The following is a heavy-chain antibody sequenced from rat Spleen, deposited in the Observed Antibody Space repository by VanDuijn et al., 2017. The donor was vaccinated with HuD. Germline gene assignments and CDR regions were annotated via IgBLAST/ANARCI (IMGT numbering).Heavy chain of an antibody. CDR1: GFTLSDYY. D-gene: IGHD1-9*01. CDR2: ISYDGIST. CDR3: ARHGYNSYFDY. V-gene: IGHV5-29*01. J-gene: IGHJ2*01. Sequence: EVQLVESDGGLVQPGRSLKLSCAASGFTLSDYYMAWVRQAPTKGLDWVATISYDGISTYYRDSVKGRFTISRDNAKSSLYLQMDSLRSEDTATYYCARHGYNSYFDYWGQGVMVTVSS.